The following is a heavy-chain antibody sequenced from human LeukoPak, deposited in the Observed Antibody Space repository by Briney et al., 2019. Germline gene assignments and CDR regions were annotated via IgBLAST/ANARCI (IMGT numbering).Heavy chain of an antibody. J-gene: IGHJ4*02. D-gene: IGHD5-24*01. V-gene: IGHV3-43*02. CDR3: AREQFSHTSNFFDN. CDR1: GFTFDGYA. CDR2: ISGDAVSS. Sequence: GGSLRLSCAASGFTFDGYAMHWVRQAPGRGLEWVSRISGDAVSSFYADSVRGRFTISRDNNNNSLSLQMHSLTSEDTAFYYCAREQFSHTSNFFDNWGQGILVTVSS.